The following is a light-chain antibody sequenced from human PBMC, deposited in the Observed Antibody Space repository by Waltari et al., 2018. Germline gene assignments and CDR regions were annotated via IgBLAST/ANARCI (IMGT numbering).Light chain of an antibody. CDR3: QQLNSRPLCT. CDR2: SVS. J-gene: IGKJ3*01. CDR1: QGSSTY. Sequence: DIQLTQSPSFLPASVGDRVTITCRASQGSSTYLAWYQQKPGRAPKLLIYSVSTLQRGVPSRFSGSGSGTEFTLTINSLQPEDVATYYCQQLNSRPLCTFGPGTKVDIK. V-gene: IGKV1-9*01.